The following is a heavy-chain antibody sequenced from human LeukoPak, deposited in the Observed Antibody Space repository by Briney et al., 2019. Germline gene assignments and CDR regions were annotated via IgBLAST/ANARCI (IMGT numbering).Heavy chain of an antibody. D-gene: IGHD3-9*01. J-gene: IGHJ4*02. CDR2: IYYSGST. CDR1: GGSISSGGYY. V-gene: IGHV4-31*03. Sequence: PSQTLSLTCTVSGGSISSGGYYWSWIRQHPGKSLEWIGYIYYSGSTYYNPSLKSRVTISVDTSKNQFSLKLSSVTAADTAVYYCARGLRYFDWLYPDYWGQGTLVTVSS. CDR3: ARGLRYFDWLYPDY.